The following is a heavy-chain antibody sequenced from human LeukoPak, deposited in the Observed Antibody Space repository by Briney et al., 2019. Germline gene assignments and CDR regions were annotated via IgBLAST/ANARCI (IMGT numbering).Heavy chain of an antibody. Sequence: SETLSLTCAAYGGSFSGYYWSWIRQPPGKGLEWIGEINHSGSTNYNPSLKSRVTISVDTSKNQFFLKLSSVTAADTAVYYCATSYYDYVWGSYRTEDYWGQGTLVTVSS. V-gene: IGHV4-34*01. J-gene: IGHJ4*02. D-gene: IGHD3-16*02. CDR2: INHSGST. CDR1: GGSFSGYY. CDR3: ATSYYDYVWGSYRTEDY.